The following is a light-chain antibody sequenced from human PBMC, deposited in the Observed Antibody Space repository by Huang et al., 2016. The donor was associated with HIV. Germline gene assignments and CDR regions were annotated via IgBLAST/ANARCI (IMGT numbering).Light chain of an antibody. J-gene: IGKJ2*01. CDR2: GAS. CDR1: QSISTF. Sequence: DTQMTQSPSSLSASVGDRVTITCRASQSISTFLNWYQQKPGKAPKLLIYGASSVQSGVPSRFSGSGSGTDFTLTISSLQPEDFATYYCQQSFSSPRYTFCQGTKLEIK. CDR3: QQSFSSPRYT. V-gene: IGKV1-39*01.